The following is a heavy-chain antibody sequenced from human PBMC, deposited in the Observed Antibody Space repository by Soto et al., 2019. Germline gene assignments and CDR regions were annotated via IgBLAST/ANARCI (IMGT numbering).Heavy chain of an antibody. CDR2: IFQSGST. Sequence: PSETLSLTCTVSGGSIRSYYWSWVRQPPGKGLEWIGEIFQSGSTNYNPSLKTRVTISVDKSKNQFSLKLSSVTAADTAVYYCARVYSGSYSDYWGQGTLVTVSS. CDR1: GGSIRSYY. V-gene: IGHV4-4*02. CDR3: ARVYSGSYSDY. D-gene: IGHD1-26*01. J-gene: IGHJ4*02.